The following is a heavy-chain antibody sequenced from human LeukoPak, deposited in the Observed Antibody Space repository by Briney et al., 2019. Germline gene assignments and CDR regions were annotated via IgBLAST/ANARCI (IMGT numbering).Heavy chain of an antibody. J-gene: IGHJ3*02. Sequence: GGSLRLSCAASGFTFSSYAMHWVRQAPGKGLEWVAVISYDGSNKYYADSVKGRFTISRDNSKNTLYLQMNSLRAEGTAVYYCASLMYYDYVWGSYRPFDIWGQGTMVTVSS. V-gene: IGHV3-30*04. D-gene: IGHD3-16*02. CDR3: ASLMYYDYVWGSYRPFDI. CDR1: GFTFSSYA. CDR2: ISYDGSNK.